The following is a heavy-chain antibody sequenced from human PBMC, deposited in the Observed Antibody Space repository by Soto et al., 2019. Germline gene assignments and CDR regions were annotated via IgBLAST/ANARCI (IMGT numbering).Heavy chain of an antibody. D-gene: IGHD3-22*01. Sequence: ASVKVSCKASGYTFTSYAMHWVRQAPGQRLEWMGWINAGNGNTKYSQKFQGRVTITRDTSASTAYMELSSLRSEDTAVYYCARDKPLTYYYDSSGYSFDYWGQGTLVTVSS. CDR3: ARDKPLTYYYDSSGYSFDY. CDR2: INAGNGNT. CDR1: GYTFTSYA. J-gene: IGHJ4*02. V-gene: IGHV1-3*01.